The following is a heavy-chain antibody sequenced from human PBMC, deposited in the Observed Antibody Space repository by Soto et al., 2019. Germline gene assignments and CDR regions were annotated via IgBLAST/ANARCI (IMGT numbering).Heavy chain of an antibody. V-gene: IGHV6-1*01. D-gene: IGHD2-15*01. CDR3: ARVRSPHWDWFDP. CDR1: GDSVSSNSAA. Sequence: QALSLTFAISGDSVSSNSAACNLIRQSPSRGLEWLGRTYYRSKWYNDYAVSVKSRITINPDTSKNQFSLQLNSVTPEDTAVYYCARVRSPHWDWFDPWGQGTLVTVSS. CDR2: TYYRSKWYN. J-gene: IGHJ5*02.